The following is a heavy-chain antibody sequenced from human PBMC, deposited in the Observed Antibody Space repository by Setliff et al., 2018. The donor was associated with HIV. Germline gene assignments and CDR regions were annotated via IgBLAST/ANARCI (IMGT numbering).Heavy chain of an antibody. CDR1: GYTFSAYG. Sequence: ASVKVSCKASGYTFSAYGISWVRQAPGQGLAWVGWINAFTGKTHYAQDFQGRVTVTTDTSTDTSYMELRSLRSDDTAVYFCARGYCSSNSCQEGFDYWGQGTLVTVSS. CDR3: ARGYCSSNSCQEGFDY. D-gene: IGHD2-2*01. V-gene: IGHV1-18*01. J-gene: IGHJ4*02. CDR2: INAFTGKT.